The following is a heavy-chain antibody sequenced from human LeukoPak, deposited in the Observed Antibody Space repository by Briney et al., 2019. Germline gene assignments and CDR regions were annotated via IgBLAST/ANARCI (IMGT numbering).Heavy chain of an antibody. Sequence: GSLRLSCTFSGGSITRSNYYWGWIRQPPGKALEWIGSMYNTGGSYYNPSLKSRVTISVDTSKNQFPLKVNSVTAADTAVYYCGIAPDYWGQGTLVTVSS. D-gene: IGHD2-21*01. CDR3: GIAPDY. V-gene: IGHV4-39*01. CDR1: GGSITRSNYY. J-gene: IGHJ4*02. CDR2: MYNTGGS.